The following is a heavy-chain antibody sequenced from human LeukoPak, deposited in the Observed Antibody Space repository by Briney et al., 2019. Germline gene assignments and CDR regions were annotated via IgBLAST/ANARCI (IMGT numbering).Heavy chain of an antibody. CDR2: INHSGST. CDR3: ARDGGATVVTRPFDY. J-gene: IGHJ4*02. D-gene: IGHD4-23*01. V-gene: IGHV4-34*01. Sequence: PSETLSLTCAVYGGSFSGYYWSWIRQPPGKGLEWIGEINHSGSTNYNPSLKSRVTISVDTSKNQFSLKLSSVTAAHTAVYYCARDGGATVVTRPFDYWGQGTLVTVSS. CDR1: GGSFSGYY.